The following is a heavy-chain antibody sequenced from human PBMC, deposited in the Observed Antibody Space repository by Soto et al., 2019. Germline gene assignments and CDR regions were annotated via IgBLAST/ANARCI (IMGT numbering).Heavy chain of an antibody. Sequence: VGSLRLSGAASGFIFSKAWMSWVRQAPGKGLEWVGRIKSYTNGGTTDYAAPVKGRFAISRDDSKNTLYLQMNSLKTEDAGVYYCTTDDPINKYWGQGTLVTVSS. V-gene: IGHV3-15*01. CDR1: GFIFSKAW. CDR3: TTDDPINKY. CDR2: IKSYTNGGTT. J-gene: IGHJ4*02.